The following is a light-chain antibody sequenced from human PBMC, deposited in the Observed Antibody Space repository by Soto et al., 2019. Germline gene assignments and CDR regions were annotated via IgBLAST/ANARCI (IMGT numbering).Light chain of an antibody. CDR3: QKYNSAPL. J-gene: IGKJ4*01. CDR1: QGISNY. V-gene: IGKV1-27*01. Sequence: DIQMTQSPSSLSASVGDRVTITCRASQGISNYLAWYQQKPGKVPKLLIYAASTLQSGGPSRFSGSGSGTDFTLTISSLQPEDVATSYCQKYNSAPLFGGGTKVEIK. CDR2: AAS.